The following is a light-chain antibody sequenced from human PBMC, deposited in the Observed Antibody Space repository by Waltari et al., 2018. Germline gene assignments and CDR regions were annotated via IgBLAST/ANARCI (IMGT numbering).Light chain of an antibody. J-gene: IGKJ2*01. CDR3: QQTSNWPLYH. V-gene: IGKV3-11*01. Sequence: EIVLTQSPATLSLSPEERATLSCRASQSVSSYLAWYQQKPGQAPRLLLYDAANRATGIPARITGSGSGTDVTLNISSLEPADFAVHYCQQTSNWPLYHLGQGTKLEIK. CDR1: QSVSSY. CDR2: DAA.